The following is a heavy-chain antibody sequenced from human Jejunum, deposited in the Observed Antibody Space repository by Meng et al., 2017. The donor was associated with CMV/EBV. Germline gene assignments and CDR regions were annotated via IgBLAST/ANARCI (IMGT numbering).Heavy chain of an antibody. CDR3: ARVRSLDY. CDR2: ISIDGRTI. Sequence: LSCAASGFIVSTYEFNWVRQAPGKGLEWIAYISIDGRTIYYADSVKGRFTISKDNARNLVFLQMNSLRDEDTAVYYCARVRSLDYWGQGTMVTVSS. CDR1: GFIVSTYE. V-gene: IGHV3-48*03. J-gene: IGHJ4*02. D-gene: IGHD3-10*01.